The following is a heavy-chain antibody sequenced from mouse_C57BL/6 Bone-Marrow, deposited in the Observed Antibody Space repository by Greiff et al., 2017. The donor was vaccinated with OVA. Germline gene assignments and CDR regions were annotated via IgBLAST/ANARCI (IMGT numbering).Heavy chain of an antibody. CDR2: IDPANDNT. J-gene: IGHJ4*01. CDR1: GFNITNTY. D-gene: IGHD1-1*01. Sequence: VQLQQSVAELARPGASVKLSCTASGFNITNTYMHWVKQRPEQGLEWIGRIDPANDNTKYAPKFQGKATMTADTSSNTAYLQLSSLSSEDTAVYCVARGNFGSSFYAMDYWGQGTSVTVSS. V-gene: IGHV14-3*01. CDR3: ARGNFGSSFYAMDY.